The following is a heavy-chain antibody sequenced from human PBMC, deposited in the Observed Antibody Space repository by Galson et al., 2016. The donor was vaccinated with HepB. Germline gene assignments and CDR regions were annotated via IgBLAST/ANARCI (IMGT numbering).Heavy chain of an antibody. Sequence: SLRLSCAASGFTFSSHGMHWVRQAPGKAMEWVALISFDGRNKYYADSVKGRFTISRDNAKNTLYLQTSSLRAGDTAVYYCTNSESRSGWFLDHWGQGTQVTVSS. CDR3: TNSESRSGWFLDH. D-gene: IGHD6-19*01. CDR2: ISFDGRNK. CDR1: GFTFSSHG. J-gene: IGHJ4*02. V-gene: IGHV3-33*06.